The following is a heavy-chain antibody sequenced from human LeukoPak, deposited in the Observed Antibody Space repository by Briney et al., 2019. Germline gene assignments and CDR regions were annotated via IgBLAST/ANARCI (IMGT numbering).Heavy chain of an antibody. CDR2: IYHSGST. CDR1: GYSISSGYY. V-gene: IGHV4-38-2*02. J-gene: IGHJ4*02. Sequence: SETLSLTCTVSGYSISSGYYWGWIRQPPGKGLEWIGSIYHSGSTYYNPSLRSRVTISVDTSKNQFSLKLSSVTAADTAVYYCARDSSRGDFDYWGQGTLVTVSS. D-gene: IGHD6-13*01. CDR3: ARDSSRGDFDY.